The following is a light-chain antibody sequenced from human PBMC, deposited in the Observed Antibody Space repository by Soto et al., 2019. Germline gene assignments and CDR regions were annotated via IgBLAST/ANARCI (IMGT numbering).Light chain of an antibody. CDR2: GAS. CDR3: QQRSNWRIT. CDR1: QSISSY. V-gene: IGKV3-11*01. Sequence: ELVLTQSPATLSLSPGERATLSCRASQSISSYLAWYQQKPGQAPRLLIYGASNRATGIPARFSGSGSGTDFTLTISNLEPGDFAVYYCQQRSNWRITFGQGTRLEIK. J-gene: IGKJ5*01.